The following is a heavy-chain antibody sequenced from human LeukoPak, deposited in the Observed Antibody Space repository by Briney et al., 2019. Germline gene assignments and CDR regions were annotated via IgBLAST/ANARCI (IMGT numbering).Heavy chain of an antibody. CDR1: GFTFSSYW. Sequence: GGSLRLSCAASGFTFSSYWMHWVRQAPGKGLVWVSRINSDGSSTSYADSVKGRFTISIDNAKNTLYLQMNSLRAQDTAVYYCAIQRGTSCREYFQHWGQGTLVTVSS. CDR2: INSDGSST. V-gene: IGHV3-74*01. D-gene: IGHD2-2*01. J-gene: IGHJ1*01. CDR3: AIQRGTSCREYFQH.